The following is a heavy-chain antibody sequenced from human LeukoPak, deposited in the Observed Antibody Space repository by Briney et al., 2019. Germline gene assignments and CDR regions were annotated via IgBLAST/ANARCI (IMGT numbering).Heavy chain of an antibody. CDR1: GFTFSSYA. V-gene: IGHV3-23*01. J-gene: IGHJ6*02. D-gene: IGHD2/OR15-2a*01. CDR3: ASNRGWYYGMDV. Sequence: GGSLRLSCAASGFTFSSYAMSWVRQAPGKGLEWVSAISGSGGSTYYADSVKGRFTISRDNSKNTLYLQMNSSRAEDTDVYYCASNRGWYYGMDVWGQGTTVTVSS. CDR2: ISGSGGST.